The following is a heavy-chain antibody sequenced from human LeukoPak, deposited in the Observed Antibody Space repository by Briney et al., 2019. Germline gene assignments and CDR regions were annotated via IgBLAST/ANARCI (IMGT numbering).Heavy chain of an antibody. CDR2: IIPIFGTA. CDR3: ARDYMLYCSSTSCPAFYGMDV. Sequence: EASVKVSCKASGGTFSSYAINWVRQAPGQGLEWMGGIIPIFGTANYAQKFQGRVTITADESTSTAYMELSSLRSEDTAVYYCARDYMLYCSSTSCPAFYGMDVWGQGTTVTVSS. CDR1: GGTFSSYA. V-gene: IGHV1-69*13. J-gene: IGHJ6*02. D-gene: IGHD2-2*01.